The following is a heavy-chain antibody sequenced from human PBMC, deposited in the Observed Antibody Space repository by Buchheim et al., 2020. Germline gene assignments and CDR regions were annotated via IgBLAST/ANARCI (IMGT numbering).Heavy chain of an antibody. CDR1: GFTFSNYE. V-gene: IGHV3-13*04. Sequence: EMQLVESGGGLVEPGGSLRLSCAASGFTFSNYEMHWVRQVIGKGLEWVSTIGVGGDTYYPGSVKGRFTISRENAKNSLYLQMNSLRAGDTAVYYCSRGAGELELRTMDVWGQGTT. D-gene: IGHD1-7*01. CDR3: SRGAGELELRTMDV. CDR2: IGVGGDT. J-gene: IGHJ6*02.